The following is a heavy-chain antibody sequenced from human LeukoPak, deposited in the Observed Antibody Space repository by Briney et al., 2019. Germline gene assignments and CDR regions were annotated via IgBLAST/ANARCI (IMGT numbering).Heavy chain of an antibody. Sequence: GRSLRLSCAVSGFTFDDYGMHWVRHAPGQGLEWVSGVSWSSASRGYADSVQGRFTISRDNAKNSLYLQMDSLRVEDTALYYCAKDESTGGVAPVYFYGMGVWGQGTTVTVSS. CDR2: VSWSSASR. V-gene: IGHV3-9*01. D-gene: IGHD3-16*01. CDR1: GFTFDDYG. CDR3: AKDESTGGVAPVYFYGMGV. J-gene: IGHJ6*02.